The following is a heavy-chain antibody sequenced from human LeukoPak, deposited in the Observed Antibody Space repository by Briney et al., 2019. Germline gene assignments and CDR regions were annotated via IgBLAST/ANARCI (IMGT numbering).Heavy chain of an antibody. CDR3: ARIQSNSGWSFDY. Sequence: GGSLRLSCAASGFTFSSYWMSWVRQTPGKGLEWVANIKQDGNEKYYVDSVKGRFTISRDSAKNSLYLQMNSLRAEDTAVYYCARIQSNSGWSFDYWGQGTLVTVSS. J-gene: IGHJ4*02. V-gene: IGHV3-7*01. D-gene: IGHD6-19*01. CDR1: GFTFSSYW. CDR2: IKQDGNEK.